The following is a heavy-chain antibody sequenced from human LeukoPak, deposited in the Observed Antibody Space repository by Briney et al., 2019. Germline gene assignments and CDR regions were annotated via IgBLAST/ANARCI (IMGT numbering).Heavy chain of an antibody. CDR1: GFTFSSYA. J-gene: IGHJ6*02. CDR2: ISGSGGST. V-gene: IGHV3-23*01. CDR3: AKEGGQQLGLGYGMDV. D-gene: IGHD6-13*01. Sequence: GGSLRLSCAASGFTFSSYAMSWVRQAPGKGLEWVSAISGSGGSTYYADSVKGRFTISRDNSKNTLYLQMNSLRAEDTAVYYCAKEGGQQLGLGYGMDVWGQGTTVTVSS.